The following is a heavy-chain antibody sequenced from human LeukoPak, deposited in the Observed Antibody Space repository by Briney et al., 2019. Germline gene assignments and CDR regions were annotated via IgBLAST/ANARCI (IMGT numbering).Heavy chain of an antibody. CDR3: ARAQNIVVVPAAIMDP. Sequence: GASVKVSCKASGYTFTSYDINWVRQATEQGLEWMGWMNPNSGNTGYAQKFQGRVTMTRNTSISTAYMELSSLRSEDTAVYYCARAQNIVVVPAAIMDPWGQGTLVTVSS. CDR2: MNPNSGNT. D-gene: IGHD2-2*02. J-gene: IGHJ5*02. CDR1: GYTFTSYD. V-gene: IGHV1-8*01.